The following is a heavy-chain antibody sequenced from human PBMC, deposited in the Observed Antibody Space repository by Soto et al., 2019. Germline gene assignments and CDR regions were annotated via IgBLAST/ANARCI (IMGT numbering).Heavy chain of an antibody. CDR1: GGSISSYY. J-gene: IGHJ6*02. D-gene: IGHD3-3*01. CDR3: ARVRFLEWLEDYYGMDV. CDR2: IYYSGST. V-gene: IGHV4-59*01. Sequence: SETLSLTCTVSGGSISSYYWSWIRQPPGKGLEWIGYIYYSGSTNYNPSLKSRVTIVDTSKNQFSLKLSSVTAADTAVYYCARVRFLEWLEDYYGMDVWGQGTTVTVSS.